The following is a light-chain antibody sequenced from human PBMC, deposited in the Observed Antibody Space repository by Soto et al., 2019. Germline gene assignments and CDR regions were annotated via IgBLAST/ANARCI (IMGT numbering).Light chain of an antibody. Sequence: QSVLTQPPSVSAPPGQKVTISCSGSSSNIGNNYVSWYQQLPGTAPKLLIYDNNKRPSGIPDRFSGSKSGTSATLGITGLQTGDEADYYCGTWDSSLSAGVFGGGTKVTVL. CDR3: GTWDSSLSAGV. J-gene: IGLJ2*01. CDR2: DNN. V-gene: IGLV1-51*01. CDR1: SSNIGNNY.